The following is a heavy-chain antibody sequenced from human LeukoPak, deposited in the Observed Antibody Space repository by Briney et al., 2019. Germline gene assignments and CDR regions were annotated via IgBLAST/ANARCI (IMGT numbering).Heavy chain of an antibody. D-gene: IGHD6-13*01. CDR3: AGETLYSSSWYYYYGMDV. Sequence: GGSLRLSCAASEFTFSSYAMSWVRQAPGKGLEWVSAISGSGGSTYYADSVKGRFTISRDNSKNTLYLQMNSLRAEDTAVYYCAGETLYSSSWYYYYGMDVWGQGTTVTVSS. CDR1: EFTFSSYA. J-gene: IGHJ6*02. CDR2: ISGSGGST. V-gene: IGHV3-23*01.